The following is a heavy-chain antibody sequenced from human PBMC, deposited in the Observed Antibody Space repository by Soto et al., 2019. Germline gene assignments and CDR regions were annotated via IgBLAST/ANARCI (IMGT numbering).Heavy chain of an antibody. Sequence: SLPLTCTVSVGSMSSGDYYWSWILQPPGKGLEWIGYIYYSGSTYYNPSLKSRVTISVDTSKNQFSLKLSSVTAADTAVYYCARVSRDSNWGLFDYWGQGTLVNVSS. D-gene: IGHD7-27*01. CDR1: VGSMSSGDYY. J-gene: IGHJ4*02. CDR2: IYYSGST. V-gene: IGHV4-30-4*01. CDR3: ARVSRDSNWGLFDY.